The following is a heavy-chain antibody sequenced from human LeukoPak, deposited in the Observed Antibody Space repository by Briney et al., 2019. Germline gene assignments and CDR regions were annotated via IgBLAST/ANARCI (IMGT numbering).Heavy chain of an antibody. D-gene: IGHD6-19*01. V-gene: IGHV3-23*01. Sequence: GGSLRLSCAASGFTFSSYAMSWVRQAPGKGLGWVAAISGSGGSTYYADSVKGRFTISRDNSKNTLYLQMNSLRAEDTAVYYCAKDAEQWLVPAHNWFDPWGQGTLVTVSP. CDR1: GFTFSSYA. CDR3: AKDAEQWLVPAHNWFDP. CDR2: ISGSGGST. J-gene: IGHJ5*02.